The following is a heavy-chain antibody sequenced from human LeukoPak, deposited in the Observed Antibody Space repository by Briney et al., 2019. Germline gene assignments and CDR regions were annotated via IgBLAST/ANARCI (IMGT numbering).Heavy chain of an antibody. D-gene: IGHD3-10*02. J-gene: IGHJ5*02. CDR3: ARMFGELYTRSNWFDP. CDR1: GHTFTSYG. Sequence: ASVKVSCKASGHTFTSYGISWVRQAPGQGLEWMGWISAYNGNTNYAQKLQGRVTMTTDTSTSTAYMELRSLRSDDTAVYYCARMFGELYTRSNWFDPWGQGTLVTVSS. V-gene: IGHV1-18*01. CDR2: ISAYNGNT.